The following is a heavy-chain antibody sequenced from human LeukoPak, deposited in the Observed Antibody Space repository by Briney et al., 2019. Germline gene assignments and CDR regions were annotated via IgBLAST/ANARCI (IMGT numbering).Heavy chain of an antibody. CDR1: GFTFSSYG. CDR2: ISYDGGNK. V-gene: IGHV3-30*18. Sequence: GGSLRLSFAASGFTFSSYGMHWVRQAPGKGLEWVAIISYDGGNKYYADSVKGRFTISRDNSKNTLYLQMNSLRAEDTAVYYCAQPLYSGSYYYYYAMDVWGQGTTVTVSS. J-gene: IGHJ6*02. CDR3: AQPLYSGSYYYYYAMDV. D-gene: IGHD1-26*01.